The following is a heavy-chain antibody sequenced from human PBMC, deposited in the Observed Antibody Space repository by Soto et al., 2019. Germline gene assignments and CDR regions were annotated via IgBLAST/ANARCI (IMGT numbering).Heavy chain of an antibody. Sequence: GASVKVSCKASGYTFTSYYMHWVRQAPGQGLEWMGIINPSGGSTSYAQKFQVRVTMTRDTSTSTVYMELSSLRSEDTAVYYCASCGQWFYGYYYYGMDVWGQGTTVTVSS. J-gene: IGHJ6*02. CDR3: ASCGQWFYGYYYYGMDV. D-gene: IGHD3-22*01. CDR2: INPSGGST. V-gene: IGHV1-46*01. CDR1: GYTFTSYY.